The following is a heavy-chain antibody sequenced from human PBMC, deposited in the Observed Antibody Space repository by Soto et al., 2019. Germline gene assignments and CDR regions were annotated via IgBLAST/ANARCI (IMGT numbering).Heavy chain of an antibody. CDR2: ISAYNGNT. J-gene: IGHJ6*02. V-gene: IGHV1-18*04. Sequence: QVQLVQSGAEVKKPGASVKVSCKASGYTFTSYGISWVRQAPGQGLDWMGWISAYNGNTKYAQDLQGRVTMTTDTSTCTAEKELRSLRSDDTAVYFCARFSGGSYNTYSFYYGMDVWGQGTTVTVSS. CDR3: ARFSGGSYNTYSFYYGMDV. CDR1: GYTFTSYG. D-gene: IGHD2-15*01.